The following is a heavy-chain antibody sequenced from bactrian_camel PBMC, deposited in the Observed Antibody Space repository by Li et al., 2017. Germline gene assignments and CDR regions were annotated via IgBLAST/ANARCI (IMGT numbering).Heavy chain of an antibody. CDR1: GFAFGAYA. CDR3: ARTVDYYNNQKNL. CDR2: IEGGGAVI. D-gene: IGHD4*01. J-gene: IGHJ4*01. Sequence: VQLVESGGGLVPPGGSLRLSCAASGFAFGAYAMRWVREARGKGVEWVSSIEGGGAVIGYADSVKGRFTISRENTKNTLFLQMNSLKAEDTAVYYCARTVDYYNNQKNLWGQGTQVTVS. V-gene: IGHV3S42*01.